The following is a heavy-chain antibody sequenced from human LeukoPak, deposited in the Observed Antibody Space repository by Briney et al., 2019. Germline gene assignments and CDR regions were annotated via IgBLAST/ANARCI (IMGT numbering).Heavy chain of an antibody. Sequence: SETLCLTCTVSGGSMSSGNYYWGWIRQPPGKGLEWIGSIYYSGSTYCNPSLKSRVTISVDTSKNQFSLELRSVTAADTAVYYCARKHSTWTTRGYFAYWGQGTLVTVSS. CDR1: GGSMSSGNYY. D-gene: IGHD6-13*01. CDR2: IYYSGST. J-gene: IGHJ4*02. V-gene: IGHV4-39*01. CDR3: ARKHSTWTTRGYFAY.